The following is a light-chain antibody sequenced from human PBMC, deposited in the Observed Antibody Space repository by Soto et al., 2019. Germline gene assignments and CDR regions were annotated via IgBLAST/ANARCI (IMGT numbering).Light chain of an antibody. CDR3: QQSYSTPWT. CDR1: QSISSY. Sequence: DIQMTQSPSSLSASVGDRVTITCRASQSISSYLNWYQQKPGKAPKLLIYAASSLQSGVPSRFSGSGSGTDFTLIISRLQPEDLATYYCQQSYSTPWTFGQGTKVDIK. CDR2: AAS. J-gene: IGKJ1*01. V-gene: IGKV1-39*01.